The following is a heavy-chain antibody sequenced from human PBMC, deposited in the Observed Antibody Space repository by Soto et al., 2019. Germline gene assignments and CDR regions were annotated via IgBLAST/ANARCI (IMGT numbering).Heavy chain of an antibody. CDR2: INAGNGNT. J-gene: IGHJ5*02. CDR3: ARDRIAVAGSWFDP. CDR1: GYTFTSYA. D-gene: IGHD6-19*01. Sequence: GASVKVSCKASGYTFTSYAMHWVRQAPGQRLEWMGWINAGNGNTKYSQKFQGRVTITRDTSASTAYMELSSLRSEDTAVYYCARDRIAVAGSWFDPWGQGTLVTVSS. V-gene: IGHV1-3*01.